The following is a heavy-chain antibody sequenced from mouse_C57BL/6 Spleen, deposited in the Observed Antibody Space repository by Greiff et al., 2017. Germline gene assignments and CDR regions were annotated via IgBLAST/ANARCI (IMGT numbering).Heavy chain of an antibody. Sequence: VQLKQSGGDLVKPGGSLKLSCAASGFTFSSYGMSWVRQTPDKRLEWVATISSGGSYTYYPDSVKGRFTISRDNAKNTQYLQMSSLKSEDTAMYYCARHTGTSFDYWGQGTTLTVSS. D-gene: IGHD4-1*01. V-gene: IGHV5-6*01. CDR1: GFTFSSYG. CDR2: ISSGGSYT. J-gene: IGHJ2*01. CDR3: ARHTGTSFDY.